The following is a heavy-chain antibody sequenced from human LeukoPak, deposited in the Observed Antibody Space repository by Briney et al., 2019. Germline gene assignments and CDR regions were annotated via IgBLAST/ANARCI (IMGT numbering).Heavy chain of an antibody. CDR1: GFIFSNYA. V-gene: IGHV3-23*01. D-gene: IGHD4-23*01. J-gene: IGHJ4*02. Sequence: GGSLRLSCEASGFIFSNYATSWVRQAPGRGLEWVSVIPGSAGTTYYADSVKGRFTISRDNSKNTLYLQMSSLRVEDTAVYYCAKDRWTTVVRDLDYWGQGTLVTVSS. CDR2: IPGSAGTT. CDR3: AKDRWTTVVRDLDY.